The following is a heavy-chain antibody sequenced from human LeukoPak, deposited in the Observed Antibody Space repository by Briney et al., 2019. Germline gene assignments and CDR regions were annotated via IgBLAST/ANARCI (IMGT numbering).Heavy chain of an antibody. J-gene: IGHJ4*02. V-gene: IGHV1-2*02. CDR3: VRRLPYDNRNPHFDF. CDR1: GYSFTDVY. Sequence: GASVKVSCKASGYSFTDVYIHWVRQAPGQGLEWMGWINPKIDDTIYNQIFRGRVTMTTDSSITTATLELTGLNSDDTAVYFCVRRLPYDNRNPHFDFWGQGTLITVSS. CDR2: INPKIDDT. D-gene: IGHD1-1*01.